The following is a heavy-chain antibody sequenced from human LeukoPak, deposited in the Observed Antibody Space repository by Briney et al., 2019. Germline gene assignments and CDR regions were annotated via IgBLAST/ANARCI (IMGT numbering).Heavy chain of an antibody. CDR2: ISGSGGST. CDR1: GFTFSSYA. V-gene: IGHV3-23*01. D-gene: IGHD6-13*01. CDR3: AKDHSSWYYFDY. J-gene: IGHJ4*02. Sequence: GGSLRLSCAASGFTFSSYAMSWVRQATGKGLEWVSAISGSGGSTYYADSVKGRFTISRDNSKNTLYLQMNSLRAEDTAVYYCAKDHSSWYYFDYWGQGTLVTVSS.